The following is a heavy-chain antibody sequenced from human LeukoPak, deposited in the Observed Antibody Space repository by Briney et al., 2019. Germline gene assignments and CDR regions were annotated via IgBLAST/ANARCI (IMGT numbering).Heavy chain of an antibody. CDR3: ARGLFGDSSESVGYYFDY. CDR2: ISYDGSNK. D-gene: IGHD3-22*01. CDR1: GFTLSSYA. Sequence: GGSLRLSCGVSGFTLSSYAMHWVRQARGKGVEWVAVISYDGSNKYYADSVKGRLTISRDNSKNTLYLQMNSLRAEDTAVYYCARGLFGDSSESVGYYFDYWGQGTLVTVSS. V-gene: IGHV3-30-3*01. J-gene: IGHJ4*02.